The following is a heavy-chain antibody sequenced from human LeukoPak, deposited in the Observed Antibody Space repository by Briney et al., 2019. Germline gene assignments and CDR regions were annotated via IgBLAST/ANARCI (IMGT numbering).Heavy chain of an antibody. CDR1: GFTFSNYE. V-gene: IGHV3-48*03. D-gene: IGHD2-15*01. J-gene: IGHJ4*02. CDR2: ISSSGSTT. Sequence: GGSLRLCCAASGFTFSNYEMNWVRQAPGKGLEWVSYISSSGSTTYYADSVKGRFTISRDNAKNSLYLQMNSLRAEDTAVYYCARGYCSGGSCYFDYWGQGTLVTVSS. CDR3: ARGYCSGGSCYFDY.